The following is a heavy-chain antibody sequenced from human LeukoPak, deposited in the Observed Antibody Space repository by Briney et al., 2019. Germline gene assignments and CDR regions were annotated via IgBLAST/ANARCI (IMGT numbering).Heavy chain of an antibody. CDR1: GGSISRYY. V-gene: IGHV4-59*01. J-gene: IGHJ4*02. D-gene: IGHD6-13*01. CDR3: ARGFSSWPYYFDY. Sequence: SETLSLTCPVSGGSISRYYWNWIRQPPGKGLEWIGYMYYSGSTNYNPSLKSRVTISIDTSKNQFSLKLSSVTAADTAVYYCARGFSSWPYYFDYWGQGTLVTVSS. CDR2: MYYSGST.